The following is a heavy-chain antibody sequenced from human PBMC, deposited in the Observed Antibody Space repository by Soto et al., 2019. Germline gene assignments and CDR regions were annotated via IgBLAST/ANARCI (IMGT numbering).Heavy chain of an antibody. Sequence: ASVKVSCKASGYSFTNYPIAWVRRAPGQGLEWMGWISAYSGNTNYAQKLQGRVTMTTDTSTSTAYMELRSLRSDDTAVYYCAGGRGYSGHYEFDYWGQGTLVTVSS. CDR2: ISAYSGNT. V-gene: IGHV1-18*01. CDR1: GYSFTNYP. J-gene: IGHJ4*02. D-gene: IGHD5-12*01. CDR3: AGGRGYSGHYEFDY.